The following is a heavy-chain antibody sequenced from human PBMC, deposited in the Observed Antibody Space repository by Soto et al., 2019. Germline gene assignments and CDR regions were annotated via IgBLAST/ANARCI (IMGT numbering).Heavy chain of an antibody. J-gene: IGHJ3*02. CDR2: IYPGDSDT. CDR1: GYSVTSYW. D-gene: IGHD2-2*01. CDR3: ARGYDRDAFDI. Sequence: GESLKISCKGSGYSVTSYWIGWVRQMPGKGLEWMGIIYPGDSDTRYSPSFQGQVTISADKSISTAYMELSSLRSEDTAVYYCARGYDRDAFDIWGQGTMVTVSS. V-gene: IGHV5-51*01.